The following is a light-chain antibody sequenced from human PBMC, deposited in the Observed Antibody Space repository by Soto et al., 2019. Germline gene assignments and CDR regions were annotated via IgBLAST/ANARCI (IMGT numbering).Light chain of an antibody. CDR2: EVS. V-gene: IGLV2-14*01. Sequence: QSALTQPASVSGSPGQSITISCTGTSSDIGPYNYVSWYQHHPGKAPKLIISEVSNRASGVSNRFSGSKSGNTASLTISGLQAEDEADYYCSSYKNTGTFYVFGTGTKVTVL. CDR3: SSYKNTGTFYV. CDR1: SSDIGPYNY. J-gene: IGLJ1*01.